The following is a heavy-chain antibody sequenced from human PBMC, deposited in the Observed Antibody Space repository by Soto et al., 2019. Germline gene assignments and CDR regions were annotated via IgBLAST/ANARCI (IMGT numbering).Heavy chain of an antibody. J-gene: IGHJ4*02. D-gene: IGHD2-21*02. CDR3: ARSIVVVTALDY. Sequence: QVQLVQSVAEEKKPGASVKVSCKASGYTFTSYAMHWVRQAPGPRLEWMGWINAGNGNTKYSQKFQGRVTITRDTPASTAYMELSSLRSEDTAVYYGARSIVVVTALDYWVQVTLVTVSS. CDR1: GYTFTSYA. V-gene: IGHV1-3*05. CDR2: INAGNGNT.